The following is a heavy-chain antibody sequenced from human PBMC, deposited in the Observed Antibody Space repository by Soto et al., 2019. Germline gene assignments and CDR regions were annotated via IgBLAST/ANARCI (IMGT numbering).Heavy chain of an antibody. CDR1: GGSFSSGDYY. J-gene: IGHJ6*02. CDR2: IYYTGST. D-gene: IGHD4-17*01. V-gene: IGHV4-30-4*01. CDR3: ARTNFGDQNSYYYYGLDV. Sequence: SETLSLTCTVSGGSFSSGDYYWSWVRQPPGKGLEWIGYIYYTGSTFNNPSLKSRVSISIDTSKTQFSLKLSSVTAADTAVYYCARTNFGDQNSYYYYGLDVWGQGTTVTVSS.